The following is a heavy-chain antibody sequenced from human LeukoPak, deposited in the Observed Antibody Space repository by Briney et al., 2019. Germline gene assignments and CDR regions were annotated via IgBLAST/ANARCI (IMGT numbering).Heavy chain of an antibody. V-gene: IGHV3-53*01. CDR3: ARESRRERYGFDY. J-gene: IGHJ4*02. CDR1: GFTVSSNY. D-gene: IGHD5-18*01. Sequence: GGSLRLSCAASGFTVSSNYMSWVRQAPGKGLEWVSILYSGGNSYYADSVKGRFTISRDNSENTLYLQMNSLRAEDTAVYYCARESRRERYGFDYWGQGTLVTVSS. CDR2: LYSGGNS.